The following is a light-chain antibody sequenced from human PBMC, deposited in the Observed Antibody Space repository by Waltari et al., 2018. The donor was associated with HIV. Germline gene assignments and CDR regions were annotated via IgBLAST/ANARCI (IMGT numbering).Light chain of an antibody. J-gene: IGKJ1*01. CDR2: ATS. V-gene: IGKV1-12*01. CDR1: QPVSSW. CDR3: QQANSFPWT. Sequence: DIQMTQSPSSVSASVGDRVTITCRASQPVSSWLTWYQQKPGKSPDLLLYATSILQSGVPSRFSGSGSGTNFTLTITSLQPEDFASYYCQQANSFPWTFGQGTKVEIK.